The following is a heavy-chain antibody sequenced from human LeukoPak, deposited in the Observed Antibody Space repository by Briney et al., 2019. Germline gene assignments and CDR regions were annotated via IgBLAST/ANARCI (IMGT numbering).Heavy chain of an antibody. CDR3: ARDRGVSGWRHRGFDY. CDR2: IIPIFGTA. D-gene: IGHD6-19*01. J-gene: IGHJ4*02. V-gene: IGHV1-69*05. CDR1: GGTFSSYA. Sequence: SVKVSCKASGGTFSSYAISWVRQAPGQGLEWMGRIIPIFGTANYAQKFQGRVMITTDESTSTAYMELSSLRSEDTAVYYCARDRGVSGWRHRGFDYWGQGTLVTVSS.